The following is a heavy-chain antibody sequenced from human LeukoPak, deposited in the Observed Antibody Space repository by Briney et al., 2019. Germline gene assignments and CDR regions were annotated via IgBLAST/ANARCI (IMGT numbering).Heavy chain of an antibody. CDR1: GKTLSDLS. CDR2: SDPEDGER. CDR3: VTGFTTMAVDYSDY. V-gene: IGHV1-24*01. D-gene: IGHD5-18*01. Sequence: ASVKVSCKVSGKTLSDLSIHWLRQPPGKGLEWLGGSDPEDGERIYAQMFQGRVTMTEDTSIDTAYMELSSLRSEDTAVYYCVTGFTTMAVDYSDYWGQGTLVTVSP. J-gene: IGHJ4*02.